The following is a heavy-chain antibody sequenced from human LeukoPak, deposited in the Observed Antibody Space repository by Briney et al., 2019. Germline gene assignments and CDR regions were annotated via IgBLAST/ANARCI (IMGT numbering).Heavy chain of an antibody. CDR2: IYYSGST. Sequence: PSETLSLTCTVSGGSISSYYWSWIRQPPGKGLEWIGYIYYSGSTNYNPSLKSRVTISVDTSKNQFSLKLSSVTAADTAVYYCARAGQNGYSGYEISYYFDYWGQGTLVTVSS. D-gene: IGHD5-12*01. V-gene: IGHV4-59*01. CDR1: GGSISSYY. J-gene: IGHJ4*02. CDR3: ARAGQNGYSGYEISYYFDY.